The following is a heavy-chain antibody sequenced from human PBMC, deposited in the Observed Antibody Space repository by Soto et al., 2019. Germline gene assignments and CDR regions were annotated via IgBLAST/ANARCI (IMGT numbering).Heavy chain of an antibody. J-gene: IGHJ4*02. CDR1: GYTFTGYY. CDR3: ARASIAGRPLLDY. Sequence: QVELVQTGAEVKEPGSSVKVSCKASGYTFTGYYMHWVRQAQGQGREWMGWINPNRGGTNYAQKFPGWGTMTRDTSFRTAYMELRRLRSDDTAVYYCARASIAGRPLLDYWGQGTLVTVSS. V-gene: IGHV1-2*04. D-gene: IGHD6-6*01. CDR2: INPNRGGT.